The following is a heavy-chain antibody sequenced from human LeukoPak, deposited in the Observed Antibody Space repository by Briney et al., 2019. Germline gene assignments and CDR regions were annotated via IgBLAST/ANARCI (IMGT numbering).Heavy chain of an antibody. D-gene: IGHD6-13*01. CDR3: ARTLGYSSSPLFGY. Sequence: SETLSLTCTVSGGSISSSSYYWGWIRQPPGKGLEWIGSIYYSGSTYYNPSLKSRVTISVDTSKNQFSLKLSSVTAADTAVYYCARTLGYSSSPLFGYWGQGTLVTVSS. V-gene: IGHV4-39*07. J-gene: IGHJ4*02. CDR1: GGSISSSSYY. CDR2: IYYSGST.